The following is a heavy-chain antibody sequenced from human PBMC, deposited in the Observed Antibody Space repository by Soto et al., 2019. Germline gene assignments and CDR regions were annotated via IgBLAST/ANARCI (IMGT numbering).Heavy chain of an antibody. CDR3: ARFNWNDYRFSF. V-gene: IGHV4-39*01. CDR2: IYYSGST. CDR1: GGSISSSSYY. J-gene: IGHJ4*02. Sequence: QLQLQESGPGLVKPSETLSLTCTVSGGSISSSSYYWGWIRQPPGKGLEWIGSIYYSGSTYYNPSLKSRVTISVDTSKNQFSLKLSSVTAADTAVYYCARFNWNDYRFSFWGQGTLVTVSS. D-gene: IGHD1-20*01.